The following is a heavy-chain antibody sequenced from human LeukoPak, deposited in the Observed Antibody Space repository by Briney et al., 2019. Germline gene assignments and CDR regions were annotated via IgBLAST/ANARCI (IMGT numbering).Heavy chain of an antibody. Sequence: TGGSLRLSCAASGFTFSSYGMHWVRQAPGKGLEWVAAISYDGRNKESVDSVKGRFTISRDNSKNTLYLQMNSVRAEDTSVYYCARDRGYSHGFEYWGQGTLVTVSS. J-gene: IGHJ4*02. CDR3: ARDRGYSHGFEY. V-gene: IGHV3-30*03. CDR1: GFTFSSYG. CDR2: ISYDGRNK. D-gene: IGHD5-12*01.